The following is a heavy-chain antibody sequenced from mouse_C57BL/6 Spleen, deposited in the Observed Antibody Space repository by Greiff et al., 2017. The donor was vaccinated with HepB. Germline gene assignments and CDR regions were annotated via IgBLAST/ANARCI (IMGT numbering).Heavy chain of an antibody. Sequence: EVKLQQSGPELVKPGASVKISCKASGYTFTDYYMNWVKQSHGKSLEWIGDINPNNGGTSYNQKFKGKATLTVDKSSSTAYMELRSLTSEDSAVYYCARSDDYDTWFAYWGQGTLVTVSA. CDR3: ARSDDYDTWFAY. CDR1: GYTFTDYY. V-gene: IGHV1-26*01. CDR2: INPNNGGT. J-gene: IGHJ3*01. D-gene: IGHD2-4*01.